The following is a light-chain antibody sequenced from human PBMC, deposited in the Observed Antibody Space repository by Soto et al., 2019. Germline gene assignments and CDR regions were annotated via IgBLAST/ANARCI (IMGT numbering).Light chain of an antibody. CDR2: LGS. J-gene: IGKJ1*01. CDR3: MQALQTPPT. Sequence: EIVMTQSPLSLPVTPGEPASISCRSSQSLLHSNGYNYLDWYLQKPGQSPQLLIYLGSNRASGVPDRFSGSGSGTDFTLKISSVEAEDVGVYYCMQALQTPPTFGQGTKVDIK. CDR1: QSLLHSNGYNY. V-gene: IGKV2-28*01.